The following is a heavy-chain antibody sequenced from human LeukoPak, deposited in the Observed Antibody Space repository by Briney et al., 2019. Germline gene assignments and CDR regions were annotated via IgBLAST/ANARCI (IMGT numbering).Heavy chain of an antibody. CDR2: VKQDGSEK. CDR1: GFTFSSYW. Sequence: GGSLRLSCAASGFTFSSYWMSWVRQAPGKGLEWVANVKQDGSEKYYVDSVKGRFTISRDNAKNSLYLQMNSLRAEDTAVYYCARLGSGWADAFDIWGQGTMVTVSS. CDR3: ARLGSGWADAFDI. D-gene: IGHD6-19*01. J-gene: IGHJ3*02. V-gene: IGHV3-7*01.